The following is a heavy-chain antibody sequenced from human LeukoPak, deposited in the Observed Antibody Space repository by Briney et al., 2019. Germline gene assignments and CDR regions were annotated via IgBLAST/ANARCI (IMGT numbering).Heavy chain of an antibody. D-gene: IGHD1-14*01. CDR1: GGSISSGGYY. CDR2: IYHSGST. J-gene: IGHJ4*02. V-gene: IGHV4-30-2*01. CDR3: ARAPPEGGLDY. Sequence: SETLSLTCTVSGGSISSGGYYWSWIRQPPGKGLEWIGYIYHSGSTYYNPSLKSRVTISVDRSKNQFSLKLSSVTAADTAVYYWARAPPEGGLDYWGQGPRVPVS.